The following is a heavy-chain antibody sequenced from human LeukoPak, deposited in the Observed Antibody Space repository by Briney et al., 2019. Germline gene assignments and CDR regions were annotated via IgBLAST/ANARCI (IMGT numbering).Heavy chain of an antibody. CDR1: GFSLSTSGMC. D-gene: IGHD4-17*01. CDR2: IDWDDDK. CDR3: ARTRGYGDYDTNWFDP. Sequence: SGPALVKPTQTLTLTCTFSGFSLSTSGMCVSWIRQPPGKALEWLALIDWDDDKYYSTSLKTRLTISKDTSKNQVVLTMTNMDPVDTATHYCARTRGYGDYDTNWFDPWGQGTLVTVSS. V-gene: IGHV2-70*01. J-gene: IGHJ5*02.